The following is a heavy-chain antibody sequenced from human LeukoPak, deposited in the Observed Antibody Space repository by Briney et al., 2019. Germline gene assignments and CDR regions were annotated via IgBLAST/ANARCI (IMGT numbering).Heavy chain of an antibody. CDR3: ARGSSTFYYYYGMDV. J-gene: IGHJ6*02. D-gene: IGHD6-6*01. Sequence: SETLSLTCAVYGXSFSGYYWSWIRQPPGKGLEWIGEINHSGSTNYNPSLKSQVTISVDTSKNQFSLKLSSVTAADTAVYYCARGSSTFYYYYGMDVWGQGTTVTVSS. CDR2: INHSGST. V-gene: IGHV4-34*01. CDR1: GXSFSGYY.